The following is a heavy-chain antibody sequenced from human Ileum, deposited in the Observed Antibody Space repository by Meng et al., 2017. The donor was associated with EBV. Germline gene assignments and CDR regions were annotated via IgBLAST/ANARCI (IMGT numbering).Heavy chain of an antibody. CDR2: ILHAGNT. J-gene: IGHJ4*02. CDR1: EDSIRSNR. CDR3: ARGEDYTWDV. D-gene: IGHD3-16*01. Sequence: QVQLRRSGPGLWKPSGNLSSTCGVSEDSIRSNRWRWDRQPPGKGLEWIGEILHAGNTNYNPSLKSQVTMSVDKSKNQASLNLSSVTAAGTAIYYCARGEDYTWDVWGQGTLVTVSS. V-gene: IGHV4-4*02.